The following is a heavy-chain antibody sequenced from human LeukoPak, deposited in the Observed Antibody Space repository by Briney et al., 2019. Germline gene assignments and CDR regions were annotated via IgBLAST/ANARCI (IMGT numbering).Heavy chain of an antibody. CDR2: INHSGST. J-gene: IGHJ3*02. CDR3: ARGRSLYYGSIADAFDI. Sequence: SETLSLTCAVYGGSFSGYYWSWIRQPPGKGLEWIGEINHSGSTNYNPSLKSRVTISVDTSKNQFSLKLSSVTAADTAVYYCARGRSLYYGSIADAFDIWGQGTMVTVSS. V-gene: IGHV4-34*01. CDR1: GGSFSGYY. D-gene: IGHD3-10*01.